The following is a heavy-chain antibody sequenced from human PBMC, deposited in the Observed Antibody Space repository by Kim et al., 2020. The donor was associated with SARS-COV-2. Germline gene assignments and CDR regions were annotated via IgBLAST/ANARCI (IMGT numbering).Heavy chain of an antibody. V-gene: IGHV4-34*01. J-gene: IGHJ6*02. CDR2: INHSGST. CDR3: ARRSSYYDILTGGFSYYYYGMDV. CDR1: GGSFSGYY. Sequence: SETLSLTCAVYGGSFSGYYWSWIRQPPGKGLEWIGEINHSGSTNYNPSLKSRVTISVDTSKNQFSLKLSSVTAADTAVYYCARRSSYYDILTGGFSYYYYGMDVWGQGTTVTVSS. D-gene: IGHD3-9*01.